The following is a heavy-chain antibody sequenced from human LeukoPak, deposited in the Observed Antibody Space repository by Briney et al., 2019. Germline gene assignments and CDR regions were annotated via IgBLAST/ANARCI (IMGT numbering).Heavy chain of an antibody. J-gene: IGHJ5*02. Sequence: SETLSLTCTVSGGSISSSSYYWGWIRQPPGKGLEWIGSIYYSGSTYYNPSLKSRVTISVDTSKNQFSLKLSSVTAADTAVYYCARDFSYDSSGYYLPGANWFDPWGQGTLVTVSS. V-gene: IGHV4-39*07. D-gene: IGHD3-22*01. CDR2: IYYSGST. CDR3: ARDFSYDSSGYYLPGANWFDP. CDR1: GGSISSSSYY.